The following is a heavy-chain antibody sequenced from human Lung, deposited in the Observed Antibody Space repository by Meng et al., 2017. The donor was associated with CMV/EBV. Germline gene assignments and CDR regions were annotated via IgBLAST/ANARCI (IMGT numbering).Heavy chain of an antibody. Sequence: YTVAGFYMHAVRQTPRRGLEGMVACDHYDGDRLYAQTFQGRVTLTEDTSKNTAYMELSSLRVDDTAHYYCATETPSGILGRSAIEYWGQGTLVTVSS. CDR1: YTVAGFY. J-gene: IGHJ4*02. V-gene: IGHV1-24*01. CDR2: CDHYDGDR. CDR3: ATETPSGILGRSAIEY.